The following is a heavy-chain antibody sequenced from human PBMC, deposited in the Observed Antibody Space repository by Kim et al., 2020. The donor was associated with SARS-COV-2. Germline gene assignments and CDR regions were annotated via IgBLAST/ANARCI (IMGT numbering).Heavy chain of an antibody. J-gene: IGHJ6*03. CDR2: ISWNSGSI. CDR1: GFTFGDYA. V-gene: IGHV3-9*01. D-gene: IGHD3-3*01. CDR3: AKDRREWLSYYYYYYMDV. Sequence: GGSLRLSCAASGFTFGDYAMHWVRQAPGKGLEWVSGISWNSGSIGYADSVKRRFTISRDNAKNSLYLQMNSLRAEDTALYYCAKDRREWLSYYYYYYMDVWGKGTTVTVSS.